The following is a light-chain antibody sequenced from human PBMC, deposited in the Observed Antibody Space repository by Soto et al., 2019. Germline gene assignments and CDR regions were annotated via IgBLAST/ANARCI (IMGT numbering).Light chain of an antibody. CDR3: SSYTSTSSWV. J-gene: IGLJ3*02. Sequence: QSALTQPASVSGSPGQSITISCTGTSSDVGGYKYVSWYQQHPGKAPKLMIFEVNSRPSGVSNRFSGSKSGDTASLTISGLQAEDEADYYCSSYTSTSSWVFGGGTKLTVL. V-gene: IGLV2-14*01. CDR2: EVN. CDR1: SSDVGGYKY.